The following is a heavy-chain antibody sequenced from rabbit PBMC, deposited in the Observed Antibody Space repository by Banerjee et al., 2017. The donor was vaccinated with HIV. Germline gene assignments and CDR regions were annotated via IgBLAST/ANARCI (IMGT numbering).Heavy chain of an antibody. CDR2: IYTGSGTT. CDR1: GFSFSSGYF. Sequence: SGGGLVQPEGSLTLTCTASGFSFSSGYFMCWVRQPPGKGLELIGCIYTGSGTTYYASWVNGRFTISRNTSLNTVDLKMTSLTAADTATYFCARAGVYAGSSSYTGFAFNLWGPGTLVTVS. J-gene: IGHJ4*01. CDR3: ARAGVYAGSSSYTGFAFNL. V-gene: IGHV1S43*01. D-gene: IGHD8-1*01.